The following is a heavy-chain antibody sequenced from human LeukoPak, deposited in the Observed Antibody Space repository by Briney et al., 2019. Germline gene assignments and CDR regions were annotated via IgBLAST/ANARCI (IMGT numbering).Heavy chain of an antibody. CDR3: ARRDYVWDYFDY. CDR1: GGSISSGDYY. D-gene: IGHD3-16*01. Sequence: PSETLSLTCTVSGGSISSGDYYWSWTRQPPGKGLEWIGYIYYSGSTYYNPSLKSRVTISVDTSKNQFSLKLSSVTAADTAVYYCARRDYVWDYFDYWGQGTLVTVSS. CDR2: IYYSGST. V-gene: IGHV4-30-4*01. J-gene: IGHJ4*02.